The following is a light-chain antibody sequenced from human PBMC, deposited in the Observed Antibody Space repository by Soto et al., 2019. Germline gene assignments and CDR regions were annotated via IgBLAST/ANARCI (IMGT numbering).Light chain of an antibody. V-gene: IGLV1-40*01. J-gene: IGLJ2*01. CDR3: QSYDSSLSGVV. CDR1: SSNIGAGYD. Sequence: VVTQPPSVSGAPGQRVTISCTGSSSNIGAGYDIHWYQQVPGTAPKLLIYGNNNRPSGVPDRFSGSKSGTSASLAITGLQAEDEADYYCQSYDSSLSGVVFGGGTKLTVL. CDR2: GNN.